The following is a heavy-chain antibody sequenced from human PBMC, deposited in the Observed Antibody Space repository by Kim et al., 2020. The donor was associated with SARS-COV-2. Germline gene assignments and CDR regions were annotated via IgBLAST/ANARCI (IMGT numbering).Heavy chain of an antibody. CDR2: IYYSGST. CDR3: AREGSSSSGLYYYYYYGMDV. D-gene: IGHD6-6*01. Sequence: SETLSLTCTVSGGSISSSSYYWGWIRQPPGKGLEWIGSIYYSGSTYYNPSLKSRVTISVDTSKNQFSLKLSSVTAADTAVYYCAREGSSSSGLYYYYYYGMDVWGQGTTVTVSS. CDR1: GGSISSSSYY. J-gene: IGHJ6*02. V-gene: IGHV4-39*07.